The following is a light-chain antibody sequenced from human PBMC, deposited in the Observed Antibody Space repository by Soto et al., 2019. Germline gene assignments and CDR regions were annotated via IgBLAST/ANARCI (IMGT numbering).Light chain of an antibody. Sequence: DIQMTQSPSSLSASVGDRVTITCRASQSISSYLNWYQQKPGKAPKLLIYAASSLQSGVPSRFSGTGSGTEFTLTISSLQPEDFATYYCQQSYSTPVFCGGTKVEIK. J-gene: IGKJ4*01. CDR3: QQSYSTPV. CDR2: AAS. V-gene: IGKV1-39*01. CDR1: QSISSY.